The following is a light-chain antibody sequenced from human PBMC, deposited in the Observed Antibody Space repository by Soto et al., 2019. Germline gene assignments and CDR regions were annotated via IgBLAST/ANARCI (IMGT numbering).Light chain of an antibody. Sequence: DIVMTQSPDSLAVSLGERATINCKSSQSVLYSSNNKNYLAWYQQKPGQPPKLLIYWASTRESGVPDRFSGSWSGTDFTLTISSLQAEDVGVYYCQQYYSTPLTFGGGTKVEIK. CDR3: QQYYSTPLT. CDR1: QSVLYSSNNKNY. V-gene: IGKV4-1*01. CDR2: WAS. J-gene: IGKJ4*01.